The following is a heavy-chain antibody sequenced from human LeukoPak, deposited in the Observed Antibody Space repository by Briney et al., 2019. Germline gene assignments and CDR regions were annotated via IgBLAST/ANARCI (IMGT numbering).Heavy chain of an antibody. D-gene: IGHD5-18*01. CDR2: ISSTGTYI. Sequence: GGSLRLSCAASGFTFSSYSMNWVRQTPGKGLEWVSSISSTGTYIYYTDSVKGRFTISRDNAKNSLYLQMNSLRAEDTAVYYCAREPTAMILWGQGTLVTVSS. CDR3: AREPTAMIL. V-gene: IGHV3-21*01. CDR1: GFTFSSYS. J-gene: IGHJ4*02.